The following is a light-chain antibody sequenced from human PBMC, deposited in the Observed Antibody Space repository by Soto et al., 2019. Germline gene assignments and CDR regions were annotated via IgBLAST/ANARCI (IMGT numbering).Light chain of an antibody. CDR3: KQYNNWPPET. J-gene: IGKJ1*01. V-gene: IGKV3-15*01. Sequence: EIVMTQSPATLSVSPGERATLSCRASQSVSSNLAWYQQKPGQAPRLLIYGASTRATGIPARFSGSGSGTELTLTISSLQSEDFAVYYCKQYNNWPPETFGQGTKVEIK. CDR2: GAS. CDR1: QSVSSN.